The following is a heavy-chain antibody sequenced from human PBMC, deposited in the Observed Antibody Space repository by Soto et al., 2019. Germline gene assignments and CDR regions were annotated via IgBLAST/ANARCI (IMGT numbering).Heavy chain of an antibody. D-gene: IGHD1-7*01. Sequence: SIRSYYWSWIRQPPGKGLEWIGYIYYSGSTNYNPSLKSRVTISLDTSKSEVSLKLSSVTAADTAVYYCARDSWNSYYYYYGMDVWGQGTTVTVSS. J-gene: IGHJ6*02. CDR1: SIRSYY. CDR2: IYYSGST. CDR3: ARDSWNSYYYYYGMDV. V-gene: IGHV4-59*01.